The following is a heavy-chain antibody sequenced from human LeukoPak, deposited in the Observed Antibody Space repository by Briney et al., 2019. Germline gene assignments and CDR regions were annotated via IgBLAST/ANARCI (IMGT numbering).Heavy chain of an antibody. CDR1: GYTFTGYY. CDR3: ARDRSRDGYNSDYSDY. CDR2: INPDSGGT. V-gene: IGHV1-2*02. J-gene: IGHJ4*02. D-gene: IGHD5-24*01. Sequence: ASVKVSCKASGYTFTGYYMHWVRQAPGQGLEWMGWINPDSGGTTYAQEFQGRVAMTRDTSISTAYMELNRLRSDDTAVYYCARDRSRDGYNSDYSDYWGQGTLVTVSS.